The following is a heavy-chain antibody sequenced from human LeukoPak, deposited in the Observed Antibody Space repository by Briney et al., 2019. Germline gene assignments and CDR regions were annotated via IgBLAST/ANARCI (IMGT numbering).Heavy chain of an antibody. V-gene: IGHV4-4*07. D-gene: IGHD6-13*01. Sequence: SETLSLTCTVSGGSISGYYWSWIRQPAGKGLEWIGRIYTSGSTNYNPSLKSRVTMSVDTSKNQFSLKLSSVTAADTAVYYCARALMAAAGTSWFDPWGQGTLVTVSS. CDR2: IYTSGST. CDR1: GGSISGYY. CDR3: ARALMAAAGTSWFDP. J-gene: IGHJ5*02.